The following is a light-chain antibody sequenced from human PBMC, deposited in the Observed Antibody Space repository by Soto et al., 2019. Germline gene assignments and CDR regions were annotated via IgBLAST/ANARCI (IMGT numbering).Light chain of an antibody. CDR2: DNN. CDR3: GTWDSSLSAYV. V-gene: IGLV1-51*01. J-gene: IGLJ1*01. CDR1: SSNIGNNY. Sequence: QSVLTQPPSVSAAPGQKVTISCSGSSSNIGNNYVSWYQQLPGTAPKLLIYDNNKRPSGIPDRFSDSKSGTSATLGITGLQTGDEADYYCGTWDSSLSAYVFGTGPKV.